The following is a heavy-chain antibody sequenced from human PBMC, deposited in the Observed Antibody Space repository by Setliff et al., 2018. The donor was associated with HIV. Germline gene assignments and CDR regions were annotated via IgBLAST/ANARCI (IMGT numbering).Heavy chain of an antibody. Sequence: PGGSLRLSCIASGFSFNNYYMTWVRQAPGKGLEWVAFIRNDESNKQYSDSVKGRFTISRDNSKNTMYVQMNSLRGEDTAVYYCARDPQTGYYDCWGQGTLVTVSS. CDR2: IRNDESNK. V-gene: IGHV3-30*02. J-gene: IGHJ4*02. CDR3: ARDPQTGYYDC. CDR1: GFSFNNYY. D-gene: IGHD3-10*01.